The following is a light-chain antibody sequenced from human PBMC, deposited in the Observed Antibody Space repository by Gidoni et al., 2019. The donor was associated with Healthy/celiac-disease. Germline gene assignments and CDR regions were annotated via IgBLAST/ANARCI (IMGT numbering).Light chain of an antibody. J-gene: IGKJ3*01. CDR3: QQLNSYPPFT. CDR1: QGSSSY. V-gene: IGKV1-9*01. CDR2: AAS. Sequence: DIQLSQSPSFLSASVGDRVTITCRASQGSSSYLAWYQQKPGKAPKLLIYAASTLQSGVPSRFRGSGSGTDFTLTLSSLQPEDFATYYCQQLNSYPPFTFXPXTKVDIK.